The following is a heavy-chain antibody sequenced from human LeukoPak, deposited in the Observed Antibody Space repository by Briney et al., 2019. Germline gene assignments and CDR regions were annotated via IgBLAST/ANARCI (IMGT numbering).Heavy chain of an antibody. Sequence: PGGSLRLSCVASGFTFSSYAMSWVRQAPGKGLEWVSGISGSGGSTYYADSVKGRFTISRDNSKDTLYLQMNSLRAEDTAVYYCAKDGQLYYYGSGSYSGGYFDYWGQGTLVTVSS. J-gene: IGHJ4*02. CDR1: GFTFSSYA. V-gene: IGHV3-23*01. D-gene: IGHD3-10*01. CDR2: ISGSGGST. CDR3: AKDGQLYYYGSGSYSGGYFDY.